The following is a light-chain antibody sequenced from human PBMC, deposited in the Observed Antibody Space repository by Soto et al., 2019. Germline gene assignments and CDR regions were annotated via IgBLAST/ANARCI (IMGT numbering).Light chain of an antibody. Sequence: QSALTQPRSVSGSPVQSVTISCTRTTSDVANYKYVSWYQQHPGKAPKLMIYDVNKLSSGVPYRFSGSKSGNTASLTISGLQAEYEADYYCCSYAGAYTRVFGTGTKLTVL. V-gene: IGLV2-11*01. CDR1: TSDVANYKY. CDR3: CSYAGAYTRV. J-gene: IGLJ1*01. CDR2: DVN.